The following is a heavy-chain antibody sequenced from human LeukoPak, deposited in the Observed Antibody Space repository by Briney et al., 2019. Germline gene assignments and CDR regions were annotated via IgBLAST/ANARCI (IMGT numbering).Heavy chain of an antibody. CDR2: IHHIRAT. V-gene: IGHV4-4*02. J-gene: IGHJ4*02. D-gene: IGHD3-10*01. CDR1: GDSISSDKW. Sequence: SETLSLTCAVSGDSISSDKWWSWVRQSPGKGLEWIGEIHHIRATNYNPSLKSRVTISVDTSKNQFSLILTSVTAADTAVYYCTSNAYYCLDSWGQGELVTVSS. CDR3: TSNAYYCLDS.